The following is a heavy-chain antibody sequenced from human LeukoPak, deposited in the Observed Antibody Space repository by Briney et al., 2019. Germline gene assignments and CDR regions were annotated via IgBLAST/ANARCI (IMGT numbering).Heavy chain of an antibody. CDR1: GFTVSSIY. D-gene: IGHD6-19*01. Sequence: GGSLRLSCAASGFTVSSIYMSWVRQAPGKGLEWVSVIYSGGSTYYADSVKGRFTISRDNSKNTLYLQMNSLRAEDTAVYYCARELVAGLFDYWGQGTLVTVSS. CDR3: ARELVAGLFDY. V-gene: IGHV3-53*01. CDR2: IYSGGST. J-gene: IGHJ4*02.